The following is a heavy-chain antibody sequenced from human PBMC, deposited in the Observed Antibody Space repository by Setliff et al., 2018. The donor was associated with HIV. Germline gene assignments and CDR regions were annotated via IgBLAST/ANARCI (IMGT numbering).Heavy chain of an antibody. Sequence: GASVKVSCKTSGYIFTNYDINWVRQATGQGLEWMGWMNPNSGNTGYAQKFLGRVTMTRNTSISTAYMELRSLRSEDTAVYFCARVTPYCGGDCFDAFDIWGQGTMVTVSS. CDR1: GYIFTNYD. V-gene: IGHV1-8*02. CDR2: MNPNSGNT. CDR3: ARVTPYCGGDCFDAFDI. J-gene: IGHJ3*02. D-gene: IGHD2-21*02.